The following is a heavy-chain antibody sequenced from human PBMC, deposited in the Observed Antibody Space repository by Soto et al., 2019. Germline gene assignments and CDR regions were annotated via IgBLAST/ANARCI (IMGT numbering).Heavy chain of an antibody. CDR1: GFTFSSYS. CDR2: ISSSSSYI. Sequence: PGGSLRLSCAASGFTFSSYSMNWVRQAPGKGLEWVSSISSSSSYIYYADSVKGRFTISRDNAKNSLYLQMNSLRAEDTAVYYCARGGRQWLGSGDWFDPWGQGTLVTVSS. J-gene: IGHJ5*02. CDR3: ARGGRQWLGSGDWFDP. V-gene: IGHV3-21*01. D-gene: IGHD6-19*01.